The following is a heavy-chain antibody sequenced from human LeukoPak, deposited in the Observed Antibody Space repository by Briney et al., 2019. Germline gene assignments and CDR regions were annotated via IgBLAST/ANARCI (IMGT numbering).Heavy chain of an antibody. CDR3: ARGRTPHGRYYYYYYMDV. V-gene: IGHV4-38-2*01. J-gene: IGHJ6*03. CDR2: IYHSGST. CDR1: GYSISSGYY. Sequence: SETLSLTCAVSGYSISSGYYWGWIRQPPGKGLEWIGSIYHSGSTYYNPSLKSRVTISVDTSKNQFSLKLSSVTAADTAVYYCARGRTPHGRYYYYYYMDVWGKGTTVTVSS. D-gene: IGHD4-23*01.